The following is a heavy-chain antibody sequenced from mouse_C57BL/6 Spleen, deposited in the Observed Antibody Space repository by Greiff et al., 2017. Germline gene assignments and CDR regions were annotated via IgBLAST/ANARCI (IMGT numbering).Heavy chain of an antibody. J-gene: IGHJ4*01. Sequence: QVQLQQPGAELVKPGASVKLSCKASGYTFTSYWMQWVKQRPGQGLEWIGEIDPSDSYTNYNQKFKGKATLTVDTSSSTAYMQLSSLTSEDSAVYYCARRSTTVVYYYAMDYWGQGTSVTVSS. CDR1: GYTFTSYW. CDR2: IDPSDSYT. D-gene: IGHD1-1*01. CDR3: ARRSTTVVYYYAMDY. V-gene: IGHV1-50*01.